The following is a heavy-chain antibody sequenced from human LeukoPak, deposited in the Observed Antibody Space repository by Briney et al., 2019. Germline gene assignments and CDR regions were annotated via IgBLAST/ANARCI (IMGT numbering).Heavy chain of an antibody. CDR1: GFTFSSYS. CDR3: ARSPERLGQGYLDS. Sequence: GGSLRLSCAASGFTFSSYSMHWVRQAPGKGLQRLTLISYHGSTKHYTDSVKGRFIISRDNSKNTLFLQMNSLRTEDTAIYFCARSPERLGQGYLDSWGQGTLVTVSP. CDR2: ISYHGSTK. V-gene: IGHV3-30*04. J-gene: IGHJ4*02. D-gene: IGHD3/OR15-3a*01.